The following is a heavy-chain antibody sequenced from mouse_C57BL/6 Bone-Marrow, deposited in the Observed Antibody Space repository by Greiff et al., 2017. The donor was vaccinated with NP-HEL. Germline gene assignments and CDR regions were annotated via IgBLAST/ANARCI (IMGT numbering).Heavy chain of an antibody. CDR1: GYTFTDYE. D-gene: IGHD1-1*01. Sequence: QVQLKESGAELVRPGASVTLSCKASGYTFTDYEMHWVKQTPVHGLEWIGAIDPETGGTAYNQKFKGKAILTADKSSSTAYMELRSLTSEDSAVYYCTRRIYYGSSNYYAMDYWGQGTSVTVSS. J-gene: IGHJ4*01. V-gene: IGHV1-15*01. CDR3: TRRIYYGSSNYYAMDY. CDR2: IDPETGGT.